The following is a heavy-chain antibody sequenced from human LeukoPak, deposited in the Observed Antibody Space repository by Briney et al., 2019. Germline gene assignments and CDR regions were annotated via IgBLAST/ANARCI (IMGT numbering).Heavy chain of an antibody. V-gene: IGHV5-51*01. Sequence: GESLQISCKGSGYSFTSYWIGWVRQMPGKGLEWMGIIYPGDSDTRYGPSFQGQVTISADKSISTAHLQWSSLKASDTAMYYCARHPCGGDCYSALYYFDYWGQGTLVTVSS. J-gene: IGHJ4*02. CDR1: GYSFTSYW. D-gene: IGHD2-21*02. CDR2: IYPGDSDT. CDR3: ARHPCGGDCYSALYYFDY.